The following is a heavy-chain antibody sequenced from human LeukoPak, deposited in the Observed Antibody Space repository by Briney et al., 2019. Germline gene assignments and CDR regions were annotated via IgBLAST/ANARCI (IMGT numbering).Heavy chain of an antibody. CDR1: GYTFTNYA. Sequence: GASVKVSCKASGYTFTNYAMHWVRQAPGQRLEWMGWINAGNGNTKYSQKFQGRVTITRDTSASTAYMELSSLRSEDTAVYYCAREAQRPSSYDYVWGSYRYTFYYWGQGTLVTVSS. CDR2: INAGNGNT. CDR3: AREAQRPSSYDYVWGSYRYTFYY. V-gene: IGHV1-3*01. D-gene: IGHD3-16*02. J-gene: IGHJ4*02.